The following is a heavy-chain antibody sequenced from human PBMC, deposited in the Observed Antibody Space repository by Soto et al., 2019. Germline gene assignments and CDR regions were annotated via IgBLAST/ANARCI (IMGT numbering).Heavy chain of an antibody. Sequence: SETLSLTCTVSGGSISSYYWSWIRKPPGKGLEWLGYIFYNGNTNYNPSLKSRVTISVDTSKNQFSLNLSSVTAADTAVYYCARCADSIGWYSQRYLDYWGQGTLVTVSS. CDR1: GGSISSYY. D-gene: IGHD6-19*01. J-gene: IGHJ4*02. CDR2: IFYNGNT. CDR3: ARCADSIGWYSQRYLDY. V-gene: IGHV4-59*01.